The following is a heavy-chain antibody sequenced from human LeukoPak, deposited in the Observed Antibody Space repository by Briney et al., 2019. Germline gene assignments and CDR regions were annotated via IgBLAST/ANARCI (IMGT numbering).Heavy chain of an antibody. V-gene: IGHV3-30*02. CDR2: IHYDGSVK. CDR1: GFTFSSYG. J-gene: IGHJ4*02. Sequence: GGSLRLSCAASGFTFSSYGMHWVRQAPGKGLEWVAFIHYDGSVKYYADSVKGRFTVSRDDSKNTLYLHMNSLGAEDTAVYYCAKDRALGQAGYRSGSSNYYFDYWGQGTLVTVSS. CDR3: AKDRALGQAGYRSGSSNYYFDY. D-gene: IGHD3-10*01.